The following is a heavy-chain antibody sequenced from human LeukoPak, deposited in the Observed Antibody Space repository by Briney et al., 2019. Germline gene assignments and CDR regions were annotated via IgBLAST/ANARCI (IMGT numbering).Heavy chain of an antibody. CDR1: GGTFSSYA. Sequence: SVKVSCKASGGTFSSYAISWVRQAPGQGLEWMGGIIPIFGTANYAQKFQGRVTITADESTSTAYMELSSLRSEDTAVYYCARPAGVAVAEGYFDYWGQGTLVTVSS. J-gene: IGHJ4*02. V-gene: IGHV1-69*13. D-gene: IGHD6-19*01. CDR2: IIPIFGTA. CDR3: ARPAGVAVAEGYFDY.